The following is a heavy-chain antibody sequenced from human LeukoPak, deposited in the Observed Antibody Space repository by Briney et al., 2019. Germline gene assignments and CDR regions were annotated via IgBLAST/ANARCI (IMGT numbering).Heavy chain of an antibody. CDR3: AKAGNFGVVITNYFDY. Sequence: GGSLRLSCAASGFIFSSYGMHWVRQAPGKGLEWVAVIWYDGSNKYYADSVKGRFTISRDNSKNTLYLQMNSLRAEDTAVYCCAKAGNFGVVITNYFDYWGQGTLVTVSS. CDR2: IWYDGSNK. V-gene: IGHV3-33*06. CDR1: GFIFSSYG. J-gene: IGHJ4*02. D-gene: IGHD3-3*01.